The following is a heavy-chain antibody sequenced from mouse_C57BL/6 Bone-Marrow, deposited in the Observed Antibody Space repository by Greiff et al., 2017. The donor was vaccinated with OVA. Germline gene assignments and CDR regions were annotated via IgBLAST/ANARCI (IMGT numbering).Heavy chain of an antibody. CDR1: GYTFTSYW. J-gene: IGHJ4*01. D-gene: IGHD3-2*02. Sequence: EVQLQQSGTVLARPGASVKMSCKTSGYTFTSYWMHWVKQRPGQGLEWIGAIYPGNSDTSYNQKFKGKAKLTAVTSASTAYMELSSLTNEDSAVYYCTRRQLRLYAMDYWGQGTSVTVSS. CDR2: IYPGNSDT. CDR3: TRRQLRLYAMDY. V-gene: IGHV1-5*01.